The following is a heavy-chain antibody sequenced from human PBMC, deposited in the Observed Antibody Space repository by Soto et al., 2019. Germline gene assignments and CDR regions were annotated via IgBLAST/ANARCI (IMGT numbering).Heavy chain of an antibody. J-gene: IGHJ6*02. CDR3: EAEMTFGKLSVV. CDR1: GDTDTNYV. D-gene: IGHD3-16*02. Sequence: ASVKVSCKASGDTDTNYVISWVRQAPGQGLEWMGGIFPKFGTTYSAQKLQDRLTITADESTSTVYMQLSSLRLDDTAVYYCEAEMTFGKLSVVWGQGTTVTVSS. CDR2: IFPKFGTT. V-gene: IGHV1-69*13.